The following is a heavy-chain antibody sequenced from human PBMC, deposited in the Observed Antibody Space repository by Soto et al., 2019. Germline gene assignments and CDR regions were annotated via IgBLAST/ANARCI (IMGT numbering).Heavy chain of an antibody. J-gene: IGHJ6*02. CDR3: EAEMTFGKLSVV. CDR1: GDTDTNYV. D-gene: IGHD3-16*02. Sequence: ASVKVSCKASGDTDTNYVISWVRQAPGQGLEWMGGIFPKFGTTYSAQKLQDRLTITADESTSTVYMQLSSLRLDDTAVYYCEAEMTFGKLSVVWGQGTTVTVSS. CDR2: IFPKFGTT. V-gene: IGHV1-69*13.